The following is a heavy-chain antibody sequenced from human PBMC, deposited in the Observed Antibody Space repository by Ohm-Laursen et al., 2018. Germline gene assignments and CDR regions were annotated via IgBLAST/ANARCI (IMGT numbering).Heavy chain of an antibody. V-gene: IGHV4-4*07. D-gene: IGHD2-21*02. CDR3: ARGSGDFGNWFDS. CDR1: GDSISSKY. Sequence: SDTLSLTCTVSGDSISSKYWHWIRQPAGKGLEWIGRIYVSGSPNYNPSLRSRATMSIDSSKNQFSLNLSSVTAADTAVYYCARGSGDFGNWFDSWGQGTLVTVSS. J-gene: IGHJ5*01. CDR2: IYVSGSP.